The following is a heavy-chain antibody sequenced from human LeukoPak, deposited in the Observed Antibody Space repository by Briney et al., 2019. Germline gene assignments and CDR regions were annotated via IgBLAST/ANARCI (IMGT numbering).Heavy chain of an antibody. D-gene: IGHD6-13*01. V-gene: IGHV1-2*02. CDR1: GYTFTGYY. CDR3: ARDPHGGGYSSSWSDPPPY. Sequence: ASVKVSCKASGYTFTGYYMHWVRQAPGQGLEWMGWINPNSGGTNYAQKFQGRVTMTRDTSISTAYMELSRLRSDDTAVYYCARDPHGGGYSSSWSDPPPYWGQGTLVTVSS. CDR2: INPNSGGT. J-gene: IGHJ4*02.